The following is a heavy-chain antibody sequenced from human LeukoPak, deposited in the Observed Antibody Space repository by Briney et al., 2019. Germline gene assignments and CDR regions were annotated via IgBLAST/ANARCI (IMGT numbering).Heavy chain of an antibody. V-gene: IGHV5-51*01. CDR1: GYTFTNYW. CDR2: IYPGESAA. CDR3: ARPGQRTDNAGWNHFDY. D-gene: IGHD1-1*01. J-gene: IGHJ4*02. Sequence: GESLKISCRGSGYTFTNYWIGWVRQMPGKGLEWMGIIYPGESAARYSPSFQGRVTISVDQSISTTYLQWSSLKASDTAIYYCARPGQRTDNAGWNHFDYWGQGTLVTVSS.